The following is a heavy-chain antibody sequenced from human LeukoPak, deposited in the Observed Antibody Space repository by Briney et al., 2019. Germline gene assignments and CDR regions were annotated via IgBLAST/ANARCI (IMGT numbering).Heavy chain of an antibody. J-gene: IGHJ4*02. CDR1: GGTFSSYA. CDR3: ARGGHIVVVTAISGGSPDY. V-gene: IGHV1-46*01. Sequence: ASVKVSCKASGGTFSSYAISWVRQAPGQGLEWMGIINPSGGSTSYAQKFQGRVTMTRDTSTSTVYMELSSLRSDDTAVYYCARGGHIVVVTAISGGSPDYWGQGTLVTVSS. CDR2: INPSGGST. D-gene: IGHD2-21*02.